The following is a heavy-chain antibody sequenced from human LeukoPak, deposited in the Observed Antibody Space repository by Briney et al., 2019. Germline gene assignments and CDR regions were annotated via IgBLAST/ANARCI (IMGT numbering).Heavy chain of an antibody. CDR2: MRKKGYSQTT. CDR3: SRGLHDYGDSNYYFDH. V-gene: IGHV3-49*04. D-gene: IGHD4-17*01. J-gene: IGHJ4*02. Sequence: GESLSLSCTLSGFSLGDYSLSWVRQPAGGGQGLVSFMRKKGYSQTTDSAASVRGRFPISRDDAKTTAYLQMTGLEIEDTALYYCSRGLHDYGDSNYYFDHWGRGTQVTVSS. CDR1: GFSLGDYS.